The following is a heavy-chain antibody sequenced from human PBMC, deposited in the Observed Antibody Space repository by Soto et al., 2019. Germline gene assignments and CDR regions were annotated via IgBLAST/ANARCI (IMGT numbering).Heavy chain of an antibody. Sequence: PGVSLRLSCAASGFTFSSYAMSWVRQAPGKGLEWVSAISGSGGSTYYADSVKGRFAISRDNSKNTLYLQMNSLRAEDTAVYYCALERFRTVTTSGEYGMDVWGQGTTVT. CDR1: GFTFSSYA. V-gene: IGHV3-23*01. D-gene: IGHD4-4*01. CDR2: ISGSGGST. CDR3: ALERFRTVTTSGEYGMDV. J-gene: IGHJ6*02.